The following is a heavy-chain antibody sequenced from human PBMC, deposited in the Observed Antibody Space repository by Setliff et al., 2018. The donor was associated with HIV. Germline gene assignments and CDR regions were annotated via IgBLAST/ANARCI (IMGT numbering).Heavy chain of an antibody. J-gene: IGHJ6*03. CDR3: ARVSSTYWYSIFRNHYYHMDV. Sequence: ETLSLTCDVSGFSISSRYYWGWIRQSPGKGLEWIGNIYHTGSSYYNPSLNDQATISLDTSKTQFSLKLSSVTAADTAVYYCARVSSTYWYSIFRNHYYHMDVWGKGTTVTVSS. CDR1: GFSISSRYY. CDR2: IYHTGSS. V-gene: IGHV4-38-2*01. D-gene: IGHD2-8*02.